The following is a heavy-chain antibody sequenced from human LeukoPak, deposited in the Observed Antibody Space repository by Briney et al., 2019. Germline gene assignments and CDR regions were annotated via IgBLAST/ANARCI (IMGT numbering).Heavy chain of an antibody. Sequence: SETLSLTCTVSGGSISSSSYYWGWIRQPPGKGLEWIGSIYYSGSTYYNPSLKSRVTISVDTSKNQFSLKLSSVTAADTAVYYCARVAPDCSSTSCYDNLSFAFDIWGQGTMVTVSS. CDR1: GGSISSSSYY. CDR3: ARVAPDCSSTSCYDNLSFAFDI. D-gene: IGHD2-2*01. J-gene: IGHJ3*02. CDR2: IYYSGST. V-gene: IGHV4-39*07.